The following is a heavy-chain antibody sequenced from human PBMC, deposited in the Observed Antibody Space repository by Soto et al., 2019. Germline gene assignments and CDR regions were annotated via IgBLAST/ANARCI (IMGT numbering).Heavy chain of an antibody. V-gene: IGHV4-31*03. CDR2: IYYSGST. CDR1: GGSIRSGGYY. J-gene: IGHJ6*02. D-gene: IGHD6-13*01. Sequence: PSETLSLTCTVSGGSIRSGGYYWSWIRQHPGKGLEWIGYIYYSGSTYYNPSLKSRVTISVDTSKNQFSLKLSSVTAADTAVYYCARRPFKFSSSYMRDVWGQGTTVTVSS. CDR3: ARRPFKFSSSYMRDV.